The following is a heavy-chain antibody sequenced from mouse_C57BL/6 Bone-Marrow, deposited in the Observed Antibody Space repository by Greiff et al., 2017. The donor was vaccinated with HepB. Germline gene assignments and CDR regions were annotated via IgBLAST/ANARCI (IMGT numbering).Heavy chain of an antibody. Sequence: EVQLQQSGPELVKPGASVKISCKASGYTFTDYYMNWVKQSHGKSLEWIGDINPNNGGTSYNQKFKGKATLTVDKSSSTAYMELRSLTSEDSAVYYCASPLYYGSSYYFDYWGQGTTRTVSS. D-gene: IGHD1-1*01. CDR1: GYTFTDYY. J-gene: IGHJ2*01. V-gene: IGHV1-26*01. CDR3: ASPLYYGSSYYFDY. CDR2: INPNNGGT.